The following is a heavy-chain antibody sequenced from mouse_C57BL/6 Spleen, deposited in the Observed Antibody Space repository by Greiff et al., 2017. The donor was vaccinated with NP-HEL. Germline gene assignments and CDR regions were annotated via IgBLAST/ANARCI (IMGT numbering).Heavy chain of an antibody. V-gene: IGHV1-81*01. CDR2: IYPRSGNT. J-gene: IGHJ1*03. CDR3: ARRERGWYFDV. CDR1: GYTFTSYG. Sequence: VKLVESGAELARPGASVKLSCKASGYTFTSYGISWVKQRTGQGLEWIGEIYPRSGNTYYNEKFKGKATLTADKSSSTAYMELRSLTSEDSAVYFCARRERGWYFDVWGTGTTVTVSS.